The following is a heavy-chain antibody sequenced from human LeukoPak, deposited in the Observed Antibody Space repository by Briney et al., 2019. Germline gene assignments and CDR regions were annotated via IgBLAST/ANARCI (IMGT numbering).Heavy chain of an antibody. Sequence: GGSLRLSCAASGFSFSTYAMSWVRQAPGKGLEGVSAISGRGGSTYYADSVKGRFTISRDKSKNTLYLQMNSLRAEDTDVYYCAKERRSEGYFDYWGQGPLVTVSS. CDR3: AKERRSEGYFDY. V-gene: IGHV3-23*01. CDR1: GFSFSTYA. CDR2: ISGRGGST. J-gene: IGHJ4*02.